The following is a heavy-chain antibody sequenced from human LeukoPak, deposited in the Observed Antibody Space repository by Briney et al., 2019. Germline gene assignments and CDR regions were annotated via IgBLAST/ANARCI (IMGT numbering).Heavy chain of an antibody. CDR2: IYYSGST. J-gene: IGHJ5*02. D-gene: IGHD2-21*02. Sequence: SEALSLTCTVSGGSISSGGYYWSWIRQHPGRGLEWIGYIYYSGSTYYNPSLQSRVTISVDTSKNQFSLKLSSVTAADTAVYYCARQIVVVTGNWFDPWGQGTLVTVSS. V-gene: IGHV4-31*03. CDR1: GGSISSGGYY. CDR3: ARQIVVVTGNWFDP.